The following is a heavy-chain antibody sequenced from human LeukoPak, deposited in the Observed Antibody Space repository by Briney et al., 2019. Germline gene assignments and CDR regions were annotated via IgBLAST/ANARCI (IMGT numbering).Heavy chain of an antibody. CDR3: ARGLEQWLPYYYYYMDV. V-gene: IGHV3-53*01. CDR2: IYSGGST. CDR1: GFTFSSYS. J-gene: IGHJ6*03. D-gene: IGHD6-19*01. Sequence: GGSLRLSCAASGFTFSSYSMSWVRQAPGKGLEWVSVIYSGGSTYYADSVKGRFTISRDNSKNTLYLQMNSLRAEDTAVYYCARGLEQWLPYYYYYMDVWGKGTTVTISS.